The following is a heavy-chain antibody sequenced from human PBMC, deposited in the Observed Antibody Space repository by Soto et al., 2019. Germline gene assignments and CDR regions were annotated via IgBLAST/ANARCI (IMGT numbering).Heavy chain of an antibody. Sequence: QVQLVESGGGVVQPGRSLRLSCAASGFTFSSYGMHWVRQAPGKGLEWVAVISYDGSNKYYADSVKGRFTISRDNSKNTLYLQMNSLRAEDTAVHYCAKDQNYGDYEYYFDYWGQGTLVTVSS. CDR2: ISYDGSNK. CDR3: AKDQNYGDYEYYFDY. V-gene: IGHV3-30*18. D-gene: IGHD4-17*01. J-gene: IGHJ4*02. CDR1: GFTFSSYG.